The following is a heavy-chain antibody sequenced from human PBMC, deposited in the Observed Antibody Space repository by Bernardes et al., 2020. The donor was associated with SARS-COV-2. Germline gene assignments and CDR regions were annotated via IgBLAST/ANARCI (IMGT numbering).Heavy chain of an antibody. D-gene: IGHD5-18*01. Sequence: GGSLRLSCTASGFTFGSPWIRWVRPAPGKGLESVANIKQDGSEKYYVDSVKGRFTISRDNAKNSLYLQMNSLRAEDTAVYYCAREGGYSYGVDYWGQGTLVTVSS. CDR2: IKQDGSEK. J-gene: IGHJ4*02. CDR3: AREGGYSYGVDY. V-gene: IGHV3-7*01. CDR1: GFTFGSPW.